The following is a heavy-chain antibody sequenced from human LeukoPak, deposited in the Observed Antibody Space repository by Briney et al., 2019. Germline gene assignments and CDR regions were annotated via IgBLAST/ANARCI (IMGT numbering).Heavy chain of an antibody. J-gene: IGHJ4*02. V-gene: IGHV3-21*01. CDR3: ARDQGTMVRGVPADY. Sequence: PGGSLRLSCAAAGFTFNNYAMNWVRQAPGKGLEWVSSISGTSSYVHYADSVKGRFTISRDNAKRSLYLQMNTLRAEDTAVYYCARDQGTMVRGVPADYWGKGTLVTVSS. CDR2: ISGTSSYV. D-gene: IGHD3-10*01. CDR1: GFTFNNYA.